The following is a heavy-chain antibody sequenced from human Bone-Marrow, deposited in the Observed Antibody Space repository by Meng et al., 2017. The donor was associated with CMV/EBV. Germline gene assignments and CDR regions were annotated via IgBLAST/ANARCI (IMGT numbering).Heavy chain of an antibody. V-gene: IGHV2-26*01. CDR1: GFSLSNARMG. D-gene: IGHD1-26*01. Sequence: SGPTLVKPTETLTLTCTVSGFSLSNARMGVSWIRQPPGKALEWLAHIFSNDEKSYSTSLKSMLTISKDTSKSKVVLTMTNMDPVDTATNYCARIPLVGATTSFFDYWGEGTLVTVSS. CDR2: IFSNDEK. CDR3: ARIPLVGATTSFFDY. J-gene: IGHJ4*02.